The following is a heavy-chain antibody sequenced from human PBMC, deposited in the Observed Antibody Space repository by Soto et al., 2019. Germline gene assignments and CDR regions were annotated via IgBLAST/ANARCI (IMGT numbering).Heavy chain of an antibody. Sequence: GGSLRLSCAASGFTFSSYGMHWVRQAPGKGLEWVAVISYDGSNKYYADSVKGRFTISRDNSKNTLYLQMNSLRAEDTAVYYCAKDRRQHQRRGLFDYSGQGTLVTVSS. J-gene: IGHJ4*02. CDR2: ISYDGSNK. V-gene: IGHV3-30*18. CDR3: AKDRRQHQRRGLFDY. CDR1: GFTFSSYG. D-gene: IGHD6-13*01.